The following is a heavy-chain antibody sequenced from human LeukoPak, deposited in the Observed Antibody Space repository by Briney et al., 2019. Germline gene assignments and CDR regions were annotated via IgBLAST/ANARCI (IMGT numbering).Heavy chain of an antibody. CDR3: AKGAYYYDSSGNHDY. CDR2: IWYDESKE. D-gene: IGHD3-22*01. Sequence: GGSLRLSCAASGFTFSSYGMHWVRQAPGKGLEWVAVIWYDESKEYYADSVKGRFTISRDNSKNTLYLQMNSLRAEDTAVYYCAKGAYYYDSSGNHDYWGQGTLVTVSS. V-gene: IGHV3-30*02. CDR1: GFTFSSYG. J-gene: IGHJ4*02.